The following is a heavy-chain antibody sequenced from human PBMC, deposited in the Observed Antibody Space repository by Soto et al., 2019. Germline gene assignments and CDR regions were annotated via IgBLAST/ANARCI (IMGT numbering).Heavy chain of an antibody. CDR3: ARESEDLTSNFDY. CDR2: ISSTTNYI. CDR1: GFTFTRYS. J-gene: IGHJ4*02. Sequence: GGSLRLSCAAPGFTFTRYSMNWVRQAPGKGLEWVSSISSTTNYIYYGDSMKGRFTISRDNAKNSLYLEMNSLGAEDTAVYYCARESEDLTSNFDYWGQGTLVTVSS. V-gene: IGHV3-21*06.